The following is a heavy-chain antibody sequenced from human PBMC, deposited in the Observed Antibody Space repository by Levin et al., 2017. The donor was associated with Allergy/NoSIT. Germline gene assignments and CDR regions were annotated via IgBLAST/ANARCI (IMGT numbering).Heavy chain of an antibody. D-gene: IGHD3-10*01. CDR3: AKAFGSGSFYRLDF. V-gene: IGHV3-9*01. CDR1: GFTFADYA. J-gene: IGHJ4*02. Sequence: PGGSLRLSCAASGFTFADYAMYWVRQVPRRGLEWVSGISWNSGDIGYADSVRGRFTISRDNAKNSLYLQMNSLRTEDSAVYYCAKAFGSGSFYRLDFWGQGTLVTVSS. CDR2: ISWNSGDI.